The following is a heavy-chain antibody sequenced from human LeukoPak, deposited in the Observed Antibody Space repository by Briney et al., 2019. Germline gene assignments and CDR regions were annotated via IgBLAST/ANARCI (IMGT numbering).Heavy chain of an antibody. J-gene: IGHJ4*02. Sequence: PSETLSLNCTVSGGSISSYYWSWIRQPPGKGLEWIGCIYDSGSTKNNPSLKSRVTISVDTSKKQLSLKLSSVTAADTAVYYCARGEVGATTPLDSWGQGTLVTVSS. CDR2: IYDSGST. D-gene: IGHD1-26*01. V-gene: IGHV4-59*01. CDR3: ARGEVGATTPLDS. CDR1: GGSISSYY.